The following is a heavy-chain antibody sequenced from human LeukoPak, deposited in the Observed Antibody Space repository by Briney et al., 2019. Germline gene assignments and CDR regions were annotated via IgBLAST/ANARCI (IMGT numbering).Heavy chain of an antibody. CDR3: AKGLSVGAGWYIDY. CDR2: ISSNGGST. Sequence: PGGSLRLSCAASGFTFSSYAMHWVRQAPGKGLEYVSAISSNGGSTYYANSVKGRFTISRDNSKNTLYLQMNSLRAEDTAVYYCAKGLSVGAGWYIDYWGQGTLVTVSS. V-gene: IGHV3-64*01. CDR1: GFTFSSYA. J-gene: IGHJ4*02. D-gene: IGHD6-19*01.